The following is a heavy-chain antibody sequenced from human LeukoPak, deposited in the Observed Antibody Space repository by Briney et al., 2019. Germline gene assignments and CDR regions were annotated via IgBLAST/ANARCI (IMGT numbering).Heavy chain of an antibody. CDR2: IYYKGST. Sequence: SETLSLTCSVSGGSISTYYWSWIRQPPGKGLEWIGYIYYKGSTNYNPSLKSRVTISVDPSRNQFSLKLTSVTAADTAVYYCARGDLAIVATIPVDWGQGTLVTVSS. V-gene: IGHV4-59*01. CDR3: ARGDLAIVATIPVD. J-gene: IGHJ4*02. CDR1: GGSISTYY. D-gene: IGHD5-12*01.